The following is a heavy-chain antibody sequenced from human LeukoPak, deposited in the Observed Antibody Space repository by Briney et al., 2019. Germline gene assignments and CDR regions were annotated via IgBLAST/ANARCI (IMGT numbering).Heavy chain of an antibody. Sequence: GGSLSLSCAASGFTFSSYAMSWVRQAPGKGLEWVSAISGSGGSTYYADSVKGRFTISRDNSKNTLYLQMNSLRAEDTAVYYCAKDLITMVRGVIFNWFDPWGQGTLVTVSS. CDR2: ISGSGGST. V-gene: IGHV3-23*01. CDR3: AKDLITMVRGVIFNWFDP. J-gene: IGHJ5*02. D-gene: IGHD3-10*01. CDR1: GFTFSSYA.